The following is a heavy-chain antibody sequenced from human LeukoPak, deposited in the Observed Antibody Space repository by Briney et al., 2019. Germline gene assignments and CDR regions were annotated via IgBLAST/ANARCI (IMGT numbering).Heavy chain of an antibody. CDR1: GYTFTGYF. V-gene: IGHV1-2*02. CDR3: ARVRDYYDSSGYYAFDI. D-gene: IGHD3-22*01. J-gene: IGHJ3*02. CDR2: INPNSGGT. Sequence: ASVKVSCKASGYTFTGYFMHWVRQAPGQGLEWMGWINPNSGGTNYAQNFQGRVTMTRDTSISTAYMELSGLRSDDTAVYYCARVRDYYDSSGYYAFDIWGQGTMVTVSS.